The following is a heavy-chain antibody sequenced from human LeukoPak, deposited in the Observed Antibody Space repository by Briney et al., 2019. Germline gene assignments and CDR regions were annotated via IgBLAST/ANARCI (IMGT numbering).Heavy chain of an antibody. D-gene: IGHD3-22*01. J-gene: IGHJ4*02. CDR2: ISAYSDNT. CDR1: GYTFTIYG. CDR3: ARGALYYGSSSLDY. Sequence: ASVKVSCKASGYTFTIYGINWVRQAPGQGLEWMGRISAYSDNTNYAQKLQGRVTMTTDTSTNTAYMELRSLRSDDTAMYYCARGALYYGSSSLDYWGQGTLVTVSS. V-gene: IGHV1-18*01.